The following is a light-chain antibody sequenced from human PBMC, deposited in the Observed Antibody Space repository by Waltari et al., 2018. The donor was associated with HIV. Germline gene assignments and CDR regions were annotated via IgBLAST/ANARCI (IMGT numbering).Light chain of an antibody. Sequence: QSVLTQPPSVSGAPGQTVTISCTGSSSNIGARFDVHWYQQLPGPAPKLLMYGNNRPSGVPDRFSGSKSGTSASLAITGLQAEDEADYYCQTYDSSLSGSVVFGGGTKLTVL. CDR1: SSNIGARFD. J-gene: IGLJ2*01. V-gene: IGLV1-40*01. CDR3: QTYDSSLSGSVV. CDR2: GN.